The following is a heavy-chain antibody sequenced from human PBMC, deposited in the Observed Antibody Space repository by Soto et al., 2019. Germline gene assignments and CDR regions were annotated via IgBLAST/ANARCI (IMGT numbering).Heavy chain of an antibody. V-gene: IGHV3-15*07. D-gene: IGHD3-9*01. CDR2: VKSKNDGGTT. CDR1: GFTFSNAW. Sequence: GGSLRLSCAASGFTFSNAWINWVRQTPGRGLEWVGRVKSKNDGGTTDFAAPVKGRFAISRDDSKNMVYLEMNSLQTEDTAMYYCAKVASLLRYFDWLLYFDYWGQGTLVTVSS. CDR3: AKVASLLRYFDWLLYFDY. J-gene: IGHJ4*02.